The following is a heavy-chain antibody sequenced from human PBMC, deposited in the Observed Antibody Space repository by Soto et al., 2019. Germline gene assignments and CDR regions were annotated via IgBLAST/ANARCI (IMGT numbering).Heavy chain of an antibody. J-gene: IGHJ6*03. Sequence: HPGGCLRLSCAASGVTFCSYAMSWVRQAPGKGLEWVSAISGSGGSTYYADSVKGRFTISRDNSKNTLYLQMNSLRAEDTAVYYCAKDHLYYYYMDVWGKGTTVTVSS. CDR3: AKDHLYYYYMDV. CDR2: ISGSGGST. V-gene: IGHV3-23*01. CDR1: GVTFCSYA.